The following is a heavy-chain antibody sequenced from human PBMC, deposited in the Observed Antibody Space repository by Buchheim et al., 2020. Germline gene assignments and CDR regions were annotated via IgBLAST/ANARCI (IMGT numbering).Heavy chain of an antibody. J-gene: IGHJ4*02. CDR3: ANSWFGDLLY. V-gene: IGHV3-30*18. Sequence: QVQLVESGGGVVQPGRSLRLSCAASGFTFSSYGMHWVRQAPGKGLEWVAVISYDGSKKYYADSVKGRFTLSRDNSKNTLYLQMDSLRAEDTAVYYCANSWFGDLLYWGQGTL. CDR2: ISYDGSKK. CDR1: GFTFSSYG. D-gene: IGHD3-10*01.